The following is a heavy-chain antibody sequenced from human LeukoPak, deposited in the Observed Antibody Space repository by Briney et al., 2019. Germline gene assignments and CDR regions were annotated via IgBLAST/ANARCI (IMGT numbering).Heavy chain of an antibody. V-gene: IGHV1-69*13. CDR2: IIPIFGTA. J-gene: IGHJ6*02. D-gene: IGHD2-8*02. Sequence: GASVKVSCKASGGTFSSCAISWVRQAHGQGLEWMGGIIPIFGTANYAQKFQGRVTITADESTSTAYMELSSLRSEDTAVYYCARGVLAAYGMDVWGQGTTVTVSS. CDR3: ARGVLAAYGMDV. CDR1: GGTFSSCA.